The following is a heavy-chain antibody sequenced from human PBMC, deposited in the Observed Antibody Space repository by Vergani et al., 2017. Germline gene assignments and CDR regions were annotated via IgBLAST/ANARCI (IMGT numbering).Heavy chain of an antibody. CDR3: AKDHWNTDAFDI. Sequence: QVQLVESGGGVVKPGRSLRLSCAASGFTFSSYGMHWVRQAPGKGLEWVAVISYDGSNKYYADSVKGRFTISRDNSKNTLYLQMNSLRAEDTAVYYCAKDHWNTDAFDIWGQGTMVTVSS. D-gene: IGHD1/OR15-1a*01. J-gene: IGHJ3*02. CDR2: ISYDGSNK. CDR1: GFTFSSYG. V-gene: IGHV3-30*18.